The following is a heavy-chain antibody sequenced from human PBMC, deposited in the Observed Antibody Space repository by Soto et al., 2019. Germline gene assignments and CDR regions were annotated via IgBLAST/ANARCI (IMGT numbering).Heavy chain of an antibody. Sequence: EVQLVESGGGLVKPGGSLRLSCAASGFTFSRYGMNWLRQAPGKGLEWVASISSSTSYVYYADSVKGRFSTSRDNAKNIRYLEMDALRTEDTTVYYCARDPAEGRVGNWFESWGQGTLVTVSS. CDR3: ARDPAEGRVGNWFES. CDR2: ISSSTSYV. V-gene: IGHV3-21*06. CDR1: GFTFSRYG. D-gene: IGHD2-2*01. J-gene: IGHJ5*01.